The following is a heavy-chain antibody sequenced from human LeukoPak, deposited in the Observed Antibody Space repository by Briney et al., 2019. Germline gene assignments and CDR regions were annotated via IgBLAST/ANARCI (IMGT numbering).Heavy chain of an antibody. CDR3: AREVTPYY. CDR2: ISNDGNNK. D-gene: IGHD2-21*02. J-gene: IGHJ4*02. V-gene: IGHV3-30*03. Sequence: GGSLRLSCAASGFPFSSYGMHWVRQAPGKGLEWVAAISNDGNNKFYADSVKGRFTISRDNAKNSLYLQMNSLRAEDTAVYYCAREVTPYYWGQGTLVTVSS. CDR1: GFPFSSYG.